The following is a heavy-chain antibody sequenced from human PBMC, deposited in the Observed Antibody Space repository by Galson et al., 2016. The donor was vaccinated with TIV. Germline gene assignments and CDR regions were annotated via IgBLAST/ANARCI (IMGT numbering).Heavy chain of an antibody. V-gene: IGHV3-33*01. J-gene: IGHJ3*01. Sequence: SLRLSCATSGFTLPNYGMTWVRQAPGKGLEWVAVIWYDGTNTHYADSVKGRFTISKDNSENTLNLQMNTLRAEDTAVYYCARTGANTLYSGGYGDDDGFEFWGQGTMVTVSS. CDR2: IWYDGTNT. D-gene: IGHD1-26*01. CDR3: ARTGANTLYSGGYGDDDGFEF. CDR1: GFTLPNYG.